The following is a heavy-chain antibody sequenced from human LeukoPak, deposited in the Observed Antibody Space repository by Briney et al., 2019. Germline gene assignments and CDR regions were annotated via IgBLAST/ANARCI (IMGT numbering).Heavy chain of an antibody. V-gene: IGHV1-18*01. CDR3: ARSPPSTGYDGFDT. CDR1: GYMFNIYG. D-gene: IGHD5-12*01. J-gene: IGHJ4*02. CDR2: ISAFNGNT. Sequence: ASVKVSCKASGYMFNIYGISWVRQAPGQGLEWMGWISAFNGNTNYARNFQDRVTMTTDTSTSTAYMELTSLRSDDTAVYYCARSPPSTGYDGFDTWGQGTLVTVSS.